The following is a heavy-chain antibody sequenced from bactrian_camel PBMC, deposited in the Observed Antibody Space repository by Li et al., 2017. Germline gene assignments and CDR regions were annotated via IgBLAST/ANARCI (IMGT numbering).Heavy chain of an antibody. V-gene: IGHV3S53*01. D-gene: IGHD1*01. CDR1: RNDRSNYC. CDR2: QRDAAT. CDR3: ASKVGMCGPNWSKLRFDS. Sequence: HVQLVESGGGSVQPGGSLMLSCEVSRNDRSNYCLGWSRQAQGKEPEGVAAQRDAATYYADSVKGRFSISRDIASRTLYLQMSNLKPEDTALYYCASKVGMCGPNWSKLRFDSRGPGTQVTVS. J-gene: IGHJ4*01.